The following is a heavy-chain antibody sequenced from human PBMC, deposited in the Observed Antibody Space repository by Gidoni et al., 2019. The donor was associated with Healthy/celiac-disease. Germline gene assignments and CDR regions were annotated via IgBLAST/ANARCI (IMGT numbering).Heavy chain of an antibody. Sequence: EVQLVESGGGLEKPGGSLSLSCAASGFTFSNAWMSWVRQAPGKGLEWVGRIKSKIDGGTTDYAAPVKGRFTISRDDSKNTLYLQMNSLKTEDTAVYYCTTDGLGDYWQHWGQGTLVTVSS. D-gene: IGHD3-16*01. CDR2: IKSKIDGGTT. V-gene: IGHV3-15*01. CDR1: GFTFSNAW. CDR3: TTDGLGDYWQH. J-gene: IGHJ1*01.